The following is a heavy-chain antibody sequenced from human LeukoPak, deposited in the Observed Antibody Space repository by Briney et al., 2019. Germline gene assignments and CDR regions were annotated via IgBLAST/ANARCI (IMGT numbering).Heavy chain of an antibody. CDR3: ARGVLTMDV. J-gene: IGHJ6*04. V-gene: IGHV4-39*07. Sequence: SETLSLTCTVSGGSISSNSYYWGWIRQPPGKGLEWIGSIYYSGSTSYNPSLKSRVTISVDTSKNQFSLKLSSVTAADTAVYYCARGVLTMDVWGKGTTVTVSS. CDR1: GGSISSNSYY. CDR2: IYYSGST. D-gene: IGHD4/OR15-4a*01.